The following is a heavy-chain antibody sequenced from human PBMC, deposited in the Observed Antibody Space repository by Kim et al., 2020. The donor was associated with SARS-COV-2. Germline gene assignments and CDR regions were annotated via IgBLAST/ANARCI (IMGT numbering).Heavy chain of an antibody. V-gene: IGHV4-34*01. CDR1: GGSFSGYY. Sequence: SETLSLTCAVYGGSFSGYYWSWIRQPPGKGLEWIGEINHSGSTNYNPSLKSRVTISVDTSKNQFSLKLSSVTAADTAVYYCARGRGKGSGGSLHYYYGMDVWGQGTTVTVSS. J-gene: IGHJ6*02. CDR3: ARGRGKGSGGSLHYYYGMDV. CDR2: INHSGST. D-gene: IGHD2-15*01.